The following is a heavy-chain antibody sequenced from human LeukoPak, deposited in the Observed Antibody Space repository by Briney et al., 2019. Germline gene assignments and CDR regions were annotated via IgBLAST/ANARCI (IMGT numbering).Heavy chain of an antibody. D-gene: IGHD3-9*01. Sequence: GGSLRLSCTASGFTFGDYAMSWFRQAPGKGLEWVGFIRSKAYGGTTEYAASVKGRFTISRDDSKSIAYLQMNSLKTEDTAVYYCTRGDDILTGYYEGNYFDYWGQGTLVTVSS. CDR3: TRGDDILTGYYEGNYFDY. V-gene: IGHV3-49*03. CDR1: GFTFGDYA. J-gene: IGHJ4*02. CDR2: IRSKAYGGTT.